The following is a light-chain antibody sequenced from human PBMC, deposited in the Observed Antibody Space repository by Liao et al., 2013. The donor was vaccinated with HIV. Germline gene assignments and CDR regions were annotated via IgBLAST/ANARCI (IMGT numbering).Light chain of an antibody. J-gene: IGLJ2*01. CDR3: QVWDSGSGV. V-gene: IGLV3-1*01. CDR2: QDY. Sequence: FELSQPPSVSVSPGQTASITCSGDKLGDKYTSWYQQKPGQSPVVVIYQDYKRPSGVPERFSGSNSGNTATLTISGTQAMDEADYYCQVWDSGSGVFGGGTKLTVL. CDR1: KLGDKY.